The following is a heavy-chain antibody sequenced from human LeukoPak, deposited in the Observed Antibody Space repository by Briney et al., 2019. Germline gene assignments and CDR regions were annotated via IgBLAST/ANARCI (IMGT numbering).Heavy chain of an antibody. D-gene: IGHD6-13*01. CDR1: GFTFSSYG. CDR3: ARDNMAAAGNSYYYGLDV. V-gene: IGHV3-30*03. Sequence: PGGSLRLSCAASGFTFSSYGMHWVRQAPGKGLEWVAVISYDGSNKHYADSVKGRFTISRGNSKNTLYLQMTSLRAEDTAVYYCARDNMAAAGNSYYYGLDVWGQGTTVTVSS. J-gene: IGHJ6*02. CDR2: ISYDGSNK.